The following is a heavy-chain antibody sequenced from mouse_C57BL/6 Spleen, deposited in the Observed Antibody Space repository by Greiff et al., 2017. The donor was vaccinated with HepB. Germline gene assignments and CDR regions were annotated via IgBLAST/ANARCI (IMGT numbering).Heavy chain of an antibody. CDR2: IYPGDGDT. V-gene: IGHV1-82*01. D-gene: IGHD1-1*01. J-gene: IGHJ2*01. Sequence: VQVVESGPELVKPGASVKISCKASGYAFSSSWMNWVKQRPGKGLEWIGRIYPGDGDTNYNGKFKGKATLTADKSSSTAYMQLSSLTSEDSAVYFCARRNYYGTLDYWGQGTTLTVSS. CDR3: ARRNYYGTLDY. CDR1: GYAFSSSW.